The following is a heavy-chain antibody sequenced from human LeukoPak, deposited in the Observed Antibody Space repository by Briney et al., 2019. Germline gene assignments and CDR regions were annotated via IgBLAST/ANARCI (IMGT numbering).Heavy chain of an antibody. V-gene: IGHV4-4*07. CDR2: IYTSGTT. CDR3: ARSLKMTYSWLDP. Sequence: SETLSLTCTVSDGSISNYYWNWIRQPAGKGLEWIGRIYTSGTTNYNPSLKTQVTISLDKSKNQFSLKLSSVTAADTAVYYCARSLKMTYSWLDPWGQGAQVTVSS. CDR1: DGSISNYY. D-gene: IGHD4-11*01. J-gene: IGHJ5*02.